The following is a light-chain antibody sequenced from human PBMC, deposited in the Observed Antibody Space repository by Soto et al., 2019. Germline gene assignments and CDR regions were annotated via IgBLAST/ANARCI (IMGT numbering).Light chain of an antibody. V-gene: IGLV2-8*01. Sequence: QSVLTQPPSASGSPGQSVAISCTGTSSDGGGYNYVSWYQQHPGKAPKLMISEVNKRPSGVPDRFSGSKSGNTASLTVPGLQAEDEADYYCSSYAGSSNVFGTGTKVPVL. CDR2: EVN. J-gene: IGLJ1*01. CDR1: SSDGGGYNY. CDR3: SSYAGSSNV.